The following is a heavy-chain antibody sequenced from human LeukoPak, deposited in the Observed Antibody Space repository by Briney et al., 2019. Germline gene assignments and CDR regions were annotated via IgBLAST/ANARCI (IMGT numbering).Heavy chain of an antibody. CDR2: INWNGGST. J-gene: IGHJ4*02. CDR3: ARDNYYGSGSYYD. CDR1: GFTFSSYW. V-gene: IGHV3-20*04. Sequence: GGSLRLSCAASGFTFSSYWMSWVRQAPGKGLEWVSGINWNGGSTGYADSVKGRFTISRDNAKNSLYLQMNSLRAEDTALYYCARDNYYGSGSYYDWGQGTLVTVSS. D-gene: IGHD3-10*01.